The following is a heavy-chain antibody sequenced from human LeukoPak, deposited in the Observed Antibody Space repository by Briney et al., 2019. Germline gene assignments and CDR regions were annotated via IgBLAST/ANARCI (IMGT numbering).Heavy chain of an antibody. CDR2: IKQDGSEK. J-gene: IGHJ3*02. V-gene: IGHV3-7*03. D-gene: IGHD6-19*01. CDR1: GFTFSSYW. Sequence: GGSLRLSCAASGFTFSSYWMSWVRQAPGKGLEWVANIKQDGSEKYYVDSVKGRFTISRDNAKNSLYLQMNSLRAEDTAVYYCARDRGYSSGWGLDAFDIWGQGTKVTVSS. CDR3: ARDRGYSSGWGLDAFDI.